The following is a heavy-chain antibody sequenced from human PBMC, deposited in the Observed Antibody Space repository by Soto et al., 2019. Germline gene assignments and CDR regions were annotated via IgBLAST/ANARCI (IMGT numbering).Heavy chain of an antibody. D-gene: IGHD3-10*01. V-gene: IGHV4-31*03. CDR3: ARDMGGRFGESQEP. CDR1: GGSISSGGYY. Sequence: SETLSLACTLSGGSISSGGYYWSWIRQHPGKGLEWIGYIYYSGSTYYNPSLKSRVTISVDTSKNQFSLKLSSVTAADTAVYYCARDMGGRFGESQEPWGQGTLVTVSS. J-gene: IGHJ5*02. CDR2: IYYSGST.